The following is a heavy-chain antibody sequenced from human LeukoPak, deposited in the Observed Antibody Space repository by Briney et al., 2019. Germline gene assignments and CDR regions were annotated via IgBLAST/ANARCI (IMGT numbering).Heavy chain of an antibody. CDR1: GGSISSYY. CDR3: ARDNHYYDSSGPQFDP. Sequence: SETLSLTCTVSGGSISSYYWSWIRQPAGKGLEWIGRIYTSGSTNYNPSLQSRVTMSVDTSKNQFSLKLSSVTAADTAVYYCARDNHYYDSSGPQFDPWGQGTLVTVSS. D-gene: IGHD3-22*01. V-gene: IGHV4-4*07. J-gene: IGHJ5*02. CDR2: IYTSGST.